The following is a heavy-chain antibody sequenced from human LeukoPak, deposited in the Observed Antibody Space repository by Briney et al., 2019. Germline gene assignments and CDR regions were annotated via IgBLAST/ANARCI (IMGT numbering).Heavy chain of an antibody. Sequence: GGSLRLSCSASGFPFSSYAMHWVSQAPGKGLEYVSAISDSGGSTYYADSVKGRFTISRDNSRNTLYLQMSSLRAEDTAVYFCVRGYSFGPYGMDVWGQGTTVTVSS. V-gene: IGHV3-64D*09. J-gene: IGHJ6*02. CDR1: GFPFSSYA. D-gene: IGHD2-15*01. CDR2: ISDSGGST. CDR3: VRGYSFGPYGMDV.